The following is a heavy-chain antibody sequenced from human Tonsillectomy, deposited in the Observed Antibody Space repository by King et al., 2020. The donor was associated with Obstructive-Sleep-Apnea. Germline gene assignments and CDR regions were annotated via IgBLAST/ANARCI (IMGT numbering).Heavy chain of an antibody. V-gene: IGHV3-30*02. CDR2: IRYDGSDA. D-gene: IGHD3-10*01. CDR3: AKDGAWFGEQYYFDY. J-gene: IGHJ4*02. CDR1: GFTFNNYG. Sequence: QLVQSGGGVVQPGRSLRLSCAASGFTFNNYGMHWVRQAPGQGLEWVAFIRYDGSDAYYADSVKGRFTISRDNSENTLYLQMNSLRAEDTAVFYCAKDGAWFGEQYYFDYWGQGTLVTVSS.